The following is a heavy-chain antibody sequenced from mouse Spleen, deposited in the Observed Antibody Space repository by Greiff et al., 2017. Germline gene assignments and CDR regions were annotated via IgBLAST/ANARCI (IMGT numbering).Heavy chain of an antibody. D-gene: IGHD6-2*01. V-gene: IGHV1-9*01. CDR2: ILPGSGST. CDR1: GYTFSSYW. Sequence: QVQLKESGAELMKPGASVKISCKATGYTFSSYWIEWVKQRPGHGLEWIGEILPGSGSTNYNEKFKGKATFTADTSSSTAYMQLSSLTSEDSSVYFCARGGIGVSFDYWGQGTTLTVSS. CDR3: ARGGIGVSFDY. J-gene: IGHJ2*01.